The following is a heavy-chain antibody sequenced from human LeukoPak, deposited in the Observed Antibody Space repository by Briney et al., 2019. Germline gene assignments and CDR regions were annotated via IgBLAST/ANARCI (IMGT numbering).Heavy chain of an antibody. CDR1: GGSFSGYY. D-gene: IGHD4-17*01. CDR2: IYYSGST. J-gene: IGHJ4*02. Sequence: SETLSLTCAVYGGSFSGYYWSWIRQPPGKGLEWIGSIYYSGSTYYNPSLKSRVTISVDTSKNQFSLKLSSVTAADTAVYYCARLVGTVTTFDYWGQGTLVTVSS. V-gene: IGHV4-34*01. CDR3: ARLVGTVTTFDY.